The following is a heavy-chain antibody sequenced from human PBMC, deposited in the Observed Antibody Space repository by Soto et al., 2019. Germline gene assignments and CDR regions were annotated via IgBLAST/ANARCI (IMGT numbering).Heavy chain of an antibody. Sequence: QLQLQESGPGLVKPSETLSLTCTVSGGSISSSSYYWGWIRKPPGKGLEWIGSICYSGSTYYNPSLKSRVTISVDTSKNQFSLKLSSVTAADTAVYYCARLGRSPGYWGQGTLVTVSS. D-gene: IGHD1-26*01. CDR1: GGSISSSSYY. CDR2: ICYSGST. CDR3: ARLGRSPGY. V-gene: IGHV4-39*01. J-gene: IGHJ4*02.